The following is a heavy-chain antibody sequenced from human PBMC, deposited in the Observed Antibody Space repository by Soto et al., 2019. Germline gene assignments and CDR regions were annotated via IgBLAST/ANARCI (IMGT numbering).Heavy chain of an antibody. CDR2: ISGSGDST. V-gene: IGHV3-23*01. J-gene: IGHJ4*02. Sequence: GGSLRLSCAASGFTFSSYAMNWVRQAPGKGLEWVSVISGSGDSTYYADSVKGRFTISRDNSKNTLYLQMNSLRAEDTAVYYCATQAGAAAHLYYFDYWGQGTLVTVSS. D-gene: IGHD6-13*01. CDR3: ATQAGAAAHLYYFDY. CDR1: GFTFSSYA.